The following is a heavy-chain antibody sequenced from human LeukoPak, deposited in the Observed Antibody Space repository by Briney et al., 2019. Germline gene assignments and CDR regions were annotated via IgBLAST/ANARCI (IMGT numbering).Heavy chain of an antibody. Sequence: SETLSLTCTVSGGSINSGDYYWSWIRQPPGKGLEWIGYIYYSGSTYYNPSLKSRVTISVDMSKNQFSLKLSSVTAADTAVYYCARDSGSYCFNWGQGTLVTVSS. CDR1: GGSINSGDYY. CDR2: IYYSGST. D-gene: IGHD1-26*01. V-gene: IGHV4-30-4*08. CDR3: ARDSGSYCFN. J-gene: IGHJ4*02.